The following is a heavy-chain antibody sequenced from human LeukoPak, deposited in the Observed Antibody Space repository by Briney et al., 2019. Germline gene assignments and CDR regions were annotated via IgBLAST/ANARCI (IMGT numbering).Heavy chain of an antibody. D-gene: IGHD1-7*01. J-gene: IGHJ4*02. Sequence: PGGSLRLSCAASGFTFSSYAMSWVRQAPGKGLEWVSAISGSGGSTYYADSVKGRFTISRDNSKNTLYLQMNSLRAEDTAVYYCAKDSRGAGTTGYFDYWGQGTLVTVSS. CDR3: AKDSRGAGTTGYFDY. V-gene: IGHV3-23*01. CDR2: ISGSGGST. CDR1: GFTFSSYA.